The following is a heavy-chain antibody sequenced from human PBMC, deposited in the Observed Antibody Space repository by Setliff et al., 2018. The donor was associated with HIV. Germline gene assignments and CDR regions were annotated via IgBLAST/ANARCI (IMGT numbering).Heavy chain of an antibody. V-gene: IGHV4-61*02. CDR2: IYISGSA. D-gene: IGHD6-13*01. J-gene: IGHJ1*01. CDR1: GDSINSGSYH. Sequence: SETLSLTCTVSGDSINSGSYHWNWIRQPAGKGLEWIGRIYISGSANYNPSLKSRVTISVDTSKSQFSLKLSSVTAADTAIYYCAREDSSSWYSSLSFWGQGTLVTVSS. CDR3: AREDSSSWYSSLSF.